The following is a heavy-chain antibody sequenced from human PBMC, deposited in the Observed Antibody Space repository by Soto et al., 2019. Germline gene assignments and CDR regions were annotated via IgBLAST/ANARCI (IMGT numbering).Heavy chain of an antibody. J-gene: IGHJ5*02. D-gene: IGHD2-21*02. CDR3: AKETTCSVVVTPGWFYT. CDR1: GDSVSSETAS. Sequence: SQTLSLTCAISGDSVSSETASWSWLRQSPSRGLEWLGRTYFRSRWHNFYADSVKSRITITADADDNRFSLQLSSVTPDDTALYFCAKETTCSVVVTPGWFYTCGQGSLVTVSS. CDR2: TYFRSRWHN. V-gene: IGHV6-1*01.